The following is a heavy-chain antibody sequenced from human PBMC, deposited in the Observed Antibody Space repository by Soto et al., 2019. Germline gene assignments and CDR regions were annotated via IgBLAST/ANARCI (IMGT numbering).Heavy chain of an antibody. CDR1: GGTFSSYA. V-gene: IGHV1-69*06. CDR2: IIPIFGTA. CDR3: AGDRSSGYYYQFDY. Sequence: SVKVSCKASGGTFSSYAISWVRQAPGQGLEWMGGIIPIFGTANYAQKFQGRVTITADKSASTAYMELSSLRSEDTAVYYCAGDRSSGYYYQFDYWGQGTMVTVSS. J-gene: IGHJ4*02. D-gene: IGHD3-22*01.